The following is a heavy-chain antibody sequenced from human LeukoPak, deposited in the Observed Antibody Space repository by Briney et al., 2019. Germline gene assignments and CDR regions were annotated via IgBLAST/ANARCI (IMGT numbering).Heavy chain of an antibody. D-gene: IGHD6-6*01. CDR3: AISDVYSSSGMDV. CDR2: IYYSGST. Sequence: SQTLPLTCTVSGGSISSGDYYWSWIRQPPGKGLEWIGHIYYSGSTYYNPSLKSRVTISVDRSKNQFSLKLSSVTAADTAVYYCAISDVYSSSGMDVWGKGTTVTVSS. CDR1: GGSISSGDYY. V-gene: IGHV4-30-4*08. J-gene: IGHJ6*04.